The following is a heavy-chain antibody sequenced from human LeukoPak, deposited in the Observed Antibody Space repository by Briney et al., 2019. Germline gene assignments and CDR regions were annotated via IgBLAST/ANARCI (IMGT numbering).Heavy chain of an antibody. CDR3: ARGISSGWSRAVGY. CDR2: IYYSGST. V-gene: IGHV4-61*01. Sequence: MSSETLSLTCTVSGGSVSSGSYYWSWIRQPPGKGLEWIGYIYYSGSTNYNPSLKRRVTISVDTSKNQFSLRLSSVTAADTAVYYCARGISSGWSRAVGYWGQGTLVTVSS. D-gene: IGHD6-19*01. CDR1: GGSVSSGSYY. J-gene: IGHJ4*02.